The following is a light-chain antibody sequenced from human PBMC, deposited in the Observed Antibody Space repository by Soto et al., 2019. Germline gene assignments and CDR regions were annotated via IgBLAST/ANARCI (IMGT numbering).Light chain of an antibody. Sequence: QSALTQPASVSGSPGQSITISCTGTSSDVGGYTYVSWYQQHPGKAPKLMIYQVSNRPSGVSNRFSGSKSGNTASLTISGLQTEDEGDYYCSSYTSSNTRGFGGGTKLTVL. J-gene: IGLJ3*02. CDR1: SSDVGGYTY. CDR3: SSYTSSNTRG. CDR2: QVS. V-gene: IGLV2-14*01.